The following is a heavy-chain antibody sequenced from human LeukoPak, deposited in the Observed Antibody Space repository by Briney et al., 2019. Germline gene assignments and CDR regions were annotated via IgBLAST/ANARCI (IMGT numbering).Heavy chain of an antibody. V-gene: IGHV4-59*01. CDR3: ARGTMMVGP. Sequence: SETLSLTCTVSGGSISNYYWSWIRQPPGKGLEWIGFIYYSGSTTYNPSLKSRATISVDTSKNQFSLKLSSVTAADTAVYYCARGTMMVGPWGQGTLVTVSS. CDR1: GGSISNYY. D-gene: IGHD3-22*01. CDR2: IYYSGST. J-gene: IGHJ5*02.